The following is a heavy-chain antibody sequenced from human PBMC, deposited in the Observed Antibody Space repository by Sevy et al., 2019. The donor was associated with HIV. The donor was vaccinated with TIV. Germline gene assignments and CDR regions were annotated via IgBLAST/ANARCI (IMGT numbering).Heavy chain of an antibody. CDR1: GFTFTYAW. CDR3: ITDPEYSGYEEEAINYYYYGMDV. J-gene: IGHJ6*02. D-gene: IGHD5-12*01. V-gene: IGHV3-15*01. Sequence: GGSLRLSCAASGFTFTYAWMSWVRQAPGKGLEWVGRIKSKTEGETTDYTAPVKGRFTISRDDSKNTLYLQMNSLKTEDTALYYCITDPEYSGYEEEAINYYYYGMDVWGQGTTVTVSS. CDR2: IKSKTEGETT.